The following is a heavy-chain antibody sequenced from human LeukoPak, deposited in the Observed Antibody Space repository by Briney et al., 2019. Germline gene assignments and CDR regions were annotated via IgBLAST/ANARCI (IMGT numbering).Heavy chain of an antibody. D-gene: IGHD3-22*01. CDR1: GFTFSSYA. CDR2: ISYDGSNK. V-gene: IGHV3-30*04. CDR3: ARELYDSSGSHFDY. Sequence: PGRSLRLSCAASGFTFSSYAMHWVRQAPGKGLEWVAVISYDGSNKYYADSVKGRFTISRDNSKNTLYLQMNSLRAEDTAVYYCARELYDSSGSHFDYWGQGTLVTVSS. J-gene: IGHJ4*02.